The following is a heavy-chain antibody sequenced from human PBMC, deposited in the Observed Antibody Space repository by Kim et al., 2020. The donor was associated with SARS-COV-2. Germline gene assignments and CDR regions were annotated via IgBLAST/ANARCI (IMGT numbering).Heavy chain of an antibody. CDR1: GGSISSYY. CDR3: ARDSSEEYYFDY. J-gene: IGHJ4*02. CDR2: IYYSGST. Sequence: SETLSLTCTVSGGSISSYYWSWIRQPPGKGLEWIGYIYYSGSTNYNPSLKSRVTISVDTSKNQFSLKLSSVTAADTAVYYCARDSSEEYYFDYWGQGTLVTVSS. V-gene: IGHV4-59*01.